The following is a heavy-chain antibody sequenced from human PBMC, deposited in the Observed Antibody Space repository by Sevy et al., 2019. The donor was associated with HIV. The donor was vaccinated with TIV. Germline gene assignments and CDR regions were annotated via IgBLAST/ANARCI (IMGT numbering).Heavy chain of an antibody. CDR1: GFTYSSDW. Sequence: GGSLRLSCAASGFTYSSDWMHWVRQAPGKGLVWVSRINSDGSSISYADSVKGRFTNSRDNAKNTLYLEMNSLKAEDTAVYYCARDLGGSYYSFDYWGQGTLVTVSS. V-gene: IGHV3-74*01. CDR2: INSDGSSI. CDR3: ARDLGGSYYSFDY. D-gene: IGHD1-26*01. J-gene: IGHJ4*02.